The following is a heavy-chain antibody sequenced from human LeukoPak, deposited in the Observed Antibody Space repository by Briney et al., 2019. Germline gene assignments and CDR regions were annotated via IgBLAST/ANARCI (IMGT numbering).Heavy chain of an antibody. V-gene: IGHV3-30*18. Sequence: GGSLRLSCAASGFTFSSYGMHWVRQAPGKGLEWVAFTSYDGINKYYVDSVKGRFTISRDNSKNTLYLQMNSLRPEDTAVYFCAKTTLAVAGNFDYWGQGTPVTVS. CDR1: GFTFSSYG. CDR2: TSYDGINK. J-gene: IGHJ4*02. CDR3: AKTTLAVAGNFDY. D-gene: IGHD6-19*01.